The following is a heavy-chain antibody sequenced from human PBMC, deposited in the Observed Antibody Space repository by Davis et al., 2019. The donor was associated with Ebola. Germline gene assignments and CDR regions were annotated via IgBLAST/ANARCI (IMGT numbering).Heavy chain of an antibody. CDR1: GYTFTGYY. J-gene: IGHJ5*02. Sequence: ASVKVSCKASGYTFTGYYMHWVRQAPGQGLEWMGWINPNSGGTNYAQKFQGRVTMTRDTSISPAYMELSRLRSDDTAVYYCARGPFEYSSSKWFDPWGQGTLVTVSS. CDR3: ARGPFEYSSSKWFDP. CDR2: INPNSGGT. V-gene: IGHV1-2*02. D-gene: IGHD6-6*01.